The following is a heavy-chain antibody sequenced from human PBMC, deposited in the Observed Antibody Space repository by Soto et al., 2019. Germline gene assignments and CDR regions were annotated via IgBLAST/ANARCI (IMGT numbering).Heavy chain of an antibody. J-gene: IGHJ6*02. V-gene: IGHV3-48*02. CDR2: ISSSNRTI. Sequence: GGSLRLSCAASGFTFRRNNMNWVRQAPGKGLEWVASISSSNRTINYADSVKGRFIISRDNAKNSLYLQMHSLRDEDTAVYYCAREGWPLLQTGMDVWGQGTTVTVSS. CDR1: GFTFRRNN. D-gene: IGHD2-15*01. CDR3: AREGWPLLQTGMDV.